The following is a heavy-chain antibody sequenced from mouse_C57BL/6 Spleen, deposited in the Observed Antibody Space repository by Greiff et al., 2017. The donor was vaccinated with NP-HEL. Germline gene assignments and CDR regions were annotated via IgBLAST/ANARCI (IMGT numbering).Heavy chain of an antibody. CDR3: ANTVVATDDAMDY. CDR1: GYTFTSYD. J-gene: IGHJ4*01. D-gene: IGHD1-1*01. Sequence: VKLQESGPELVKPGASVKLSCKASGYTFTSYDINWVKQRPGQGLEWIGWIYPRDGSTKYNEKFKGKATLTVDTSSSTAYMELHSLTSEDSAVYCCANTVVATDDAMDYWGQGTSVTVSS. V-gene: IGHV1-85*01. CDR2: IYPRDGST.